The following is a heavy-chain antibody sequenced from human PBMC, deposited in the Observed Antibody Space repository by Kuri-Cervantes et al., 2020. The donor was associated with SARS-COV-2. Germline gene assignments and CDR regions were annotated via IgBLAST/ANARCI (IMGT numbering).Heavy chain of an antibody. CDR3: ARDQGWRDPWWFDP. Sequence: GGSLRLSCAASGFTLSSHTMNWVRKAPGKGMECVPSISSSSSYIFFANSVKGRFTISRDNAKNSLYMQMNSLRAEATAVYYCARDQGWRDPWWFDPWGQGTLVTVSS. J-gene: IGHJ5*02. D-gene: IGHD2-15*01. CDR1: GFTLSSHT. CDR2: ISSSSSYI. V-gene: IGHV3-21*01.